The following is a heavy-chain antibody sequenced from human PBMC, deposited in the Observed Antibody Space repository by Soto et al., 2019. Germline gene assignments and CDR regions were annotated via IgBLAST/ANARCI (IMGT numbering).Heavy chain of an antibody. CDR3: AKAPGYSYGSNWFDP. J-gene: IGHJ5*02. Sequence: PGGSLRLSCAASGFTFDDYAMHWVRQAPGKGLEWVSGISWNSGSIGYADSVKGRFTISRDNAKNSLYLQMNSLRAEDTALYYCAKAPGYSYGSNWFDPWGQGTLVTVSS. V-gene: IGHV3-9*01. CDR1: GFTFDDYA. CDR2: ISWNSGSI. D-gene: IGHD5-18*01.